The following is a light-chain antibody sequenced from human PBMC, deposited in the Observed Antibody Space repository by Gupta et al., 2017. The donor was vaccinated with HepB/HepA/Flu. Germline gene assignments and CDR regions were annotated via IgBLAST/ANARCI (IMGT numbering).Light chain of an antibody. J-gene: IGKJ1*01. Sequence: INMPPSPSSLSASVGDRVTITCRASPSISSYLNWYQQKPGKAPKLLIYAASRLQSGVPSRFSGSGSGTDFTLTISSLQPEDFATYYCQQSDSTPWTFGQGTKVEIK. V-gene: IGKV1-39*01. CDR3: QQSDSTPWT. CDR1: PSISSY. CDR2: AAS.